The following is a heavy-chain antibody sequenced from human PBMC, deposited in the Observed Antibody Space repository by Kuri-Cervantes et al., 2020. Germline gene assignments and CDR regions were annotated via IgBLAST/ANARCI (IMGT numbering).Heavy chain of an antibody. CDR3: ARAGDTPSWNYYYMDV. V-gene: IGHV4-34*01. J-gene: IGHJ6*03. Sequence: SETLSLTCAVYGGSFSGYYWSWIRQPPGKGLEWIAEINHSGNTNYNPSLKSRVTISVDTSKNQFSLRLSSVTAADTAVYYCARAGDTPSWNYYYMDVWGRGTTVTVSS. D-gene: IGHD5-18*01. CDR2: INHSGNT. CDR1: GGSFSGYY.